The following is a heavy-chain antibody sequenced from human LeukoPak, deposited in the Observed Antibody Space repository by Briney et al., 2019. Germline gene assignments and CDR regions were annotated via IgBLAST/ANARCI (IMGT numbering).Heavy chain of an antibody. J-gene: IGHJ6*02. CDR1: GYTFTSYG. CDR3: ASLGYSYASDYYYYYGIDV. CDR2: ISAYNGNT. V-gene: IGHV1-18*01. D-gene: IGHD5-18*01. Sequence: ASVKVSCKASGYTFTSYGISWVRQAPGQGLEWMGWISAYNGNTNYAQKLQGRVTMTTDTSTSTAYMELRSLRSDDTAVYYCASLGYSYASDYYYYYGIDVWGQGTTVTVSS.